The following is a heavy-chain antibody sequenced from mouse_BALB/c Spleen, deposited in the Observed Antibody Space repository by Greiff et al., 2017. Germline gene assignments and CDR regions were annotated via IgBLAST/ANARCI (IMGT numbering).Heavy chain of an antibody. CDR3: ARYGNPYYYAMDY. D-gene: IGHD2-1*01. CDR1: GFTFSSFG. CDR2: ISSGSSTI. Sequence: EVMLVESGGGLVQPGGSRKLSCAASGFTFSSFGMHWVRQAPEKGLEWVAYISSGSSTIYYADTVKGRFTISRDNPKNTLFLQMTSLRSEDTAMYYCARYGNPYYYAMDYWGQGTSVTVSS. V-gene: IGHV5-17*02. J-gene: IGHJ4*01.